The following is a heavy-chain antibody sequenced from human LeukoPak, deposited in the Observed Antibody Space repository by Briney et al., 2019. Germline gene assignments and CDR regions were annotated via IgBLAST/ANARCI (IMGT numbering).Heavy chain of an antibody. CDR2: IRSKAYGGTT. V-gene: IGHV3-49*04. D-gene: IGHD6-13*01. CDR1: GFTFSSYA. J-gene: IGHJ3*02. Sequence: GGSLRLSCAASGFTFSSYAMSWVRQAPGKGLEWVGFIRSKAYGGTTEYAASVKGRFTISRDDSKSIAYLQMNSLKTEDTAVYYCTRDSEQQLVRSEGDDAFDIWGQGTMVTVSS. CDR3: TRDSEQQLVRSEGDDAFDI.